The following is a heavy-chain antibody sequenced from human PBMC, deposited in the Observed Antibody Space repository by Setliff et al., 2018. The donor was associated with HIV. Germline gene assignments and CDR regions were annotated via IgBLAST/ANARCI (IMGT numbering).Heavy chain of an antibody. CDR3: ARGGGTSSPIDYHYYIDI. D-gene: IGHD6-6*01. CDR2: IYYTGSP. J-gene: IGHJ6*03. V-gene: IGHV4-34*01. CDR1: RGSLSDYY. Sequence: PSETLSLTCGVYRGSLSDYYWTWSRKPPGKGLEWIGGIYYTGSPFYNPSPQSRVTITVVTSNNQFFLKLSSVNAADTAVYSCARGGGTSSPIDYHYYIDIWGKGTTVTVSS.